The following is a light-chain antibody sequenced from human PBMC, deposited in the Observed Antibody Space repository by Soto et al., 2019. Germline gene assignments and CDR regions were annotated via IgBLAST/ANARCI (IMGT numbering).Light chain of an antibody. CDR3: QHYQSGHPIT. V-gene: IGKV3-20*01. Sequence: EIVMTQSPATLSVSPGERATLSCRASQSVSSSYLAWYQQKPGQAPRLLIYGASSRATGIPDRFSGSGSGTDFTLTISRLEPEDFALYYCQHYQSGHPITFGQGTRLEIK. CDR2: GAS. CDR1: QSVSSSY. J-gene: IGKJ5*01.